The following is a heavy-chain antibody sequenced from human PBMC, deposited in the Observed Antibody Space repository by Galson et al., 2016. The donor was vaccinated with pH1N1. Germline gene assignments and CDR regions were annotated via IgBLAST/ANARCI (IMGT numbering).Heavy chain of an antibody. J-gene: IGHJ4*02. D-gene: IGHD3-10*01. CDR1: GGSFSDYY. CDR2: INHSGST. Sequence: ETLSLPCAVYGGSFSDYYWSWIRQPPGKGLEWIGEINHSGSTNYNPSLKSRVTISVDASKNQVSLKLSSVTAADTAVYYCARKEMRGSYYFLGDYWGQGTLVTVSS. V-gene: IGHV4-34*01. CDR3: ARKEMRGSYYFLGDY.